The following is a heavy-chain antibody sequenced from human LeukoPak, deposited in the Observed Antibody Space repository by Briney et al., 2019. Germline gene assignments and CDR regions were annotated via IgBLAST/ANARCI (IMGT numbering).Heavy chain of an antibody. D-gene: IGHD6-13*01. CDR3: ARGGRLIAAAGTAFGRRFDY. Sequence: SVKVSCKASGYTFTGYYMHWVRQAPGQGLEWMGRIIPILGIANYAQKFQGRVTITADKSTSTAYMELSSLRSEDTAVYYCARGGRLIAAAGTAFGRRFDYWGQGTLVTVSS. V-gene: IGHV1-69*04. J-gene: IGHJ4*02. CDR2: IIPILGIA. CDR1: GYTFTGYY.